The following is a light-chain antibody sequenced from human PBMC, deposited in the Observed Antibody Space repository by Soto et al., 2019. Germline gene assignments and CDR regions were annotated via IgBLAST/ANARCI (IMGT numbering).Light chain of an antibody. CDR1: SSDVGGYNY. CDR2: DVS. V-gene: IGLV2-14*01. J-gene: IGLJ1*01. CDR3: RSYTSSSTLEV. Sequence: QSVLTQPASVSGSPGQSITISCTGTSSDVGGYNYVSWYQQHPGNAPKLMIYDVSNRPSGVSNRFSGSKSGNTASLTIYGLQAEDEDDYYCRSYTSSSTLEVFGTGTKLTVL.